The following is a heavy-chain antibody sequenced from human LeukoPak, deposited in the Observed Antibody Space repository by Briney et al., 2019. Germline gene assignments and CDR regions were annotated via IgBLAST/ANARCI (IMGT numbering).Heavy chain of an antibody. CDR1: GGTFSSYA. CDR3: ARAGAYIYGFDY. V-gene: IGHV1-18*01. CDR2: ISAYNGNT. Sequence: GASVKVSCKASGGTFSSYAISWVRQAPGQGLEWMGWISAYNGNTNYAQNFQGRVTMTTDTSTSTAYMELRGLRSDDTAVYYCARAGAYIYGFDYWGQGTLVTVSS. J-gene: IGHJ4*02. D-gene: IGHD5-18*01.